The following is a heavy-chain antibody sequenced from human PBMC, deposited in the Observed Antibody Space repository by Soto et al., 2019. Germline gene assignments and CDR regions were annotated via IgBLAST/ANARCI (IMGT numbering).Heavy chain of an antibody. Sequence: GASVKVSCKASGYTFTGYYMHWVRQAPGQGLEWMGWINPNSGGTNYAQKFQGRVTMTRDTSISTAYMELGRLRSDDTAVYYCARDSSQLWFGDIDWFDPWGQGTLVTVSS. CDR3: ARDSSQLWFGDIDWFDP. D-gene: IGHD3-10*01. V-gene: IGHV1-2*02. CDR2: INPNSGGT. J-gene: IGHJ5*02. CDR1: GYTFTGYY.